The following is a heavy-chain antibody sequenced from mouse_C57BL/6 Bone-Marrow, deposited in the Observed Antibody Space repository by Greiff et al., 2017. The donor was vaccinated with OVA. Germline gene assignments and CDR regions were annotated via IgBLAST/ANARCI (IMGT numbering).Heavy chain of an antibody. V-gene: IGHV5-6*02. CDR2: ISSGGSYT. CDR1: GFTFSSYG. Sequence: EVMLVESGGDLVKPGGSLKLSCAASGFTFSSYGMSWVRQTPDKRLEWVATISSGGSYTYYPDSVKGRFTISSDNAKNTLYLQMSSLKSDDTARYYCARRRWYFDVWGKGTTVTVSS. J-gene: IGHJ1*03. CDR3: ARRRWYFDV.